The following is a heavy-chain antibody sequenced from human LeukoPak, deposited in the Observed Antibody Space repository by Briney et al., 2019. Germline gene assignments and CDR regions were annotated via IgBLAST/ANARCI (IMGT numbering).Heavy chain of an antibody. CDR2: ISSSSSYI. D-gene: IGHD3-3*01. V-gene: IGHV3-21*01. CDR1: GFTFSSYS. Sequence: PGGSLRLPCAASGFTFSSYSMNWVRQAPGKGLEWVSSISSSSSYIYYADSVKGRFTISRDNAKNSLYLQMNSLRAEDTAVYYCARFNLEWCFDYWGQGTLVTVSS. J-gene: IGHJ4*02. CDR3: ARFNLEWCFDY.